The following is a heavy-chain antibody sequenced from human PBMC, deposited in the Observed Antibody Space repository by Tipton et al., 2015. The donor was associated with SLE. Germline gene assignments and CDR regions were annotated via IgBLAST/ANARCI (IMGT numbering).Heavy chain of an antibody. CDR3: ARDTIWGVGHY. V-gene: IGHV3-74*01. D-gene: IGHD7-27*01. J-gene: IGHJ4*02. CDR2: INGDGTTI. Sequence: SLRLSCVASGFTLRTYWMEWVRQAPGKGLMWVSRINGDGTTITYADSVKGRFTISRDNAKNTLYLQMNSLRVEDTAVYYCARDTIWGVGHYWGQGTLVTVSS. CDR1: GFTLRTYW.